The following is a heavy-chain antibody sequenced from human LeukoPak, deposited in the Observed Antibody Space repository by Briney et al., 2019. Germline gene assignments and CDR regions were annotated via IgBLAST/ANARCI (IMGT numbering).Heavy chain of an antibody. Sequence: SETLSLTCTVSGGSISSYYWSWIRQPPGKGLEWIGYIYYSGSTNYNPSLKSRVTISVDTSKNQFSLKLSSVTAADTAVYYCARAVLGYYYGSGSYYNWFDPWGQGTLVTVSS. CDR3: ARAVLGYYYGSGSYYNWFDP. J-gene: IGHJ5*02. V-gene: IGHV4-59*01. D-gene: IGHD3-10*01. CDR2: IYYSGST. CDR1: GGSISSYY.